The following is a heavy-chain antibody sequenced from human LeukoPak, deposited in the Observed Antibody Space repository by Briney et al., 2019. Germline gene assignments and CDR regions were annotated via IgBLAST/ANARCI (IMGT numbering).Heavy chain of an antibody. J-gene: IGHJ4*02. Sequence: ALRLSCAASGFTFYDYAMHWVRQAPGKGLEWVSGISWNSGSVGYVDSVKGRFTISRDNAKNSLYLQMNSLRAEDTAVYYCATVGGSYSPADYWGQGTLVTVSS. CDR1: GFTFYDYA. CDR3: ATVGGSYSPADY. CDR2: ISWNSGSV. D-gene: IGHD1-26*01. V-gene: IGHV3-9*01.